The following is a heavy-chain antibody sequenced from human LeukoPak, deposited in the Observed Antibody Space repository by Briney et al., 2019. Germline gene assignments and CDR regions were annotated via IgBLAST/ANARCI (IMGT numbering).Heavy chain of an antibody. CDR3: TTSSAKFGAAGF. Sequence: GGSLRLSCAASGFTFNNAGMSWVRQAPGKGLEWVGRIKSKPDGGTTDYAAPVKGRFAISRDDSKNTLYLQINSLKTEDTAVYYCTTSSAKFGAAGFWGQGTLVTVSS. V-gene: IGHV3-15*01. CDR2: IKSKPDGGTT. J-gene: IGHJ4*02. CDR1: GFTFNNAG. D-gene: IGHD3-3*01.